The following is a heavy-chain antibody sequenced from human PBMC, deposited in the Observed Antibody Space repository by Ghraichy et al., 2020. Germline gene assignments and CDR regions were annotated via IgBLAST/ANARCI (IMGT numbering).Heavy chain of an antibody. CDR3: ARGANHNGMDV. Sequence: GESLNISCAVSGFTFSSYGMYWVRQAPGKGLEWVSLILYDGSRKYYADSVKGRFTISRDNSKNTLYVQMNSLRLEDTAVYYCARGANHNGMDVWGQGTTVTVSS. V-gene: IGHV3-30*02. D-gene: IGHD1-14*01. CDR2: ILYDGSRK. J-gene: IGHJ6*02. CDR1: GFTFSSYG.